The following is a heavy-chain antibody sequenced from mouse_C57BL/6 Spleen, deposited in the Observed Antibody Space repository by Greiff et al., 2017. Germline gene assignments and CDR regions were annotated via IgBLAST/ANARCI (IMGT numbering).Heavy chain of an antibody. V-gene: IGHV1-61*01. CDR3: ARGWLLRGMFAY. CDR2: IYPSDSET. Sequence: QVQLKQPGAELVRPGSSVKLSCKASGYTFTSYWMDLVKQRPGQGLEWIGNIYPSDSETHYNQKFKDKATLTVDKSSSTAYMQLSSLTSEDSAVYYCARGWLLRGMFAYWGQGTLVTVSA. J-gene: IGHJ3*01. CDR1: GYTFTSYW. D-gene: IGHD2-3*01.